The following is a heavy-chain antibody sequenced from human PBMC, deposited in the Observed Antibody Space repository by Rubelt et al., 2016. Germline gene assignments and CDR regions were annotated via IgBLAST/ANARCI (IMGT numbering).Heavy chain of an antibody. D-gene: IGHD2-2*01. CDR3: AREGYCTSTSCPEPFDY. J-gene: IGHJ4*02. Sequence: RGLEWVSTIVYSGNDQFYADSVKGRFTISRDNAKNSLYLQMNSLRVEDSAVYYCAREGYCTSTSCPEPFDYWGQGTLVTVSS. V-gene: IGHV3-21*06. CDR2: IVYSGNDQ.